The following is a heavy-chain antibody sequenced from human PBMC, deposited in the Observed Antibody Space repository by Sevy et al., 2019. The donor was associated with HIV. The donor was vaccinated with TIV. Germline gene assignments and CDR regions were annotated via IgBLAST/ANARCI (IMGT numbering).Heavy chain of an antibody. CDR2: INHSGST. Sequence: SETLSLTCAVYGGSFSGYYWSWIRQPPGKGLEWIGEINHSGSTNYNPSLKSRVTISVDTSKNQFSLKLSSVTAADTAVYYCARTLCSSTSCYPPPYYYYYGMDVWGQGTTVIVSS. CDR3: ARTLCSSTSCYPPPYYYYYGMDV. V-gene: IGHV4-34*01. CDR1: GGSFSGYY. J-gene: IGHJ6*02. D-gene: IGHD2-2*01.